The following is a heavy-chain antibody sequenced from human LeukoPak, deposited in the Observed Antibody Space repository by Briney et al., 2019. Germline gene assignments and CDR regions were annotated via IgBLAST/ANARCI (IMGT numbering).Heavy chain of an antibody. J-gene: IGHJ4*02. CDR1: GGSFSGYY. CDR3: ARVAERQYYDSSGYYSH. V-gene: IGHV4-34*01. CDR2: INHSGST. D-gene: IGHD3-22*01. Sequence: SETLSLTCAVYGGSFSGYYWSWIRQPPGKGLEWIGEINHSGSTNYNPSLKSRVTISVDTSKNQFSLKLSSATAADTAVYYCARVAERQYYDSSGYYSHWGQGTLVTVSS.